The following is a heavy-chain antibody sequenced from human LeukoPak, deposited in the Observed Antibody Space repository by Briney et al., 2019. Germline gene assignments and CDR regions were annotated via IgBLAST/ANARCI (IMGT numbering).Heavy chain of an antibody. D-gene: IGHD6-13*01. CDR1: GYTFTSYG. Sequence: ASVKVSCKASGYTFTSYGISWVRQAPGQGLEWMGWISAYNGNTNYAQKLQGRVTITTDTSTSTAYMDLRSLRSDDTAVYYCARGPPQLANYYYYGMDVWGQGTTVTVSS. CDR2: ISAYNGNT. V-gene: IGHV1-18*01. J-gene: IGHJ6*02. CDR3: ARGPPQLANYYYYGMDV.